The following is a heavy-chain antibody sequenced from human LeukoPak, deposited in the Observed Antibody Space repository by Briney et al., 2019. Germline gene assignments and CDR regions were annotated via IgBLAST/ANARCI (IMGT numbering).Heavy chain of an antibody. V-gene: IGHV4-34*01. CDR3: ARDRSDIYGFDM. Sequence: PSETLSLTCAVYGGSFSGYYWSWIRQPPGKGLEWIGEINHSGSTNYNPSLKSRVTISVDTSKNQFSLKLSSVTAADTAVYYCARDRSDIYGFDMWGQGTMVTVS. CDR1: GGSFSGYY. CDR2: INHSGST. J-gene: IGHJ3*02. D-gene: IGHD3-9*01.